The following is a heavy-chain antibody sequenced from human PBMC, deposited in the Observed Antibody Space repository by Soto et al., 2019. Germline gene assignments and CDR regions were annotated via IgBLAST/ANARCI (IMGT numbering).Heavy chain of an antibody. Sequence: SETLSLTCTVSGGSISSSSYYWGWIRQPPGKGLEWIGSIYYSGSTYYNPSLKSRVTISVDTSKNQFSLKLSSVTAADTAVYYCARTYGYDGRLGTGYWGQGTLVTVSS. D-gene: IGHD5-12*01. J-gene: IGHJ4*02. CDR2: IYYSGST. CDR1: GGSISSSSYY. V-gene: IGHV4-39*01. CDR3: ARTYGYDGRLGTGY.